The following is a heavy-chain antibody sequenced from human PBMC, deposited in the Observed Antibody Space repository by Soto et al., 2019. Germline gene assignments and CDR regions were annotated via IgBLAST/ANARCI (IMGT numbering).Heavy chain of an antibody. D-gene: IGHD6-13*01. Sequence: GESLKISCQGSGYSFTNYWVGWVRQIPGRGLEWMGIIHPGDSDTRYSPFFQGQVTISADKSISAAYLQWSSLKASDTAMYYCARHNRYSSTWFEGWFDPWGQGTLVTVSS. CDR2: IHPGDSDT. CDR1: GYSFTNYW. V-gene: IGHV5-51*01. J-gene: IGHJ5*02. CDR3: ARHNRYSSTWFEGWFDP.